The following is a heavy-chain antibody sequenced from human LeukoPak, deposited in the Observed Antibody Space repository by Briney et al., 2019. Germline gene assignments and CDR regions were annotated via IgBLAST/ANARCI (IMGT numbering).Heavy chain of an antibody. Sequence: GGSLRLSCAASGFTFSSYGMHWVRQAPGKGLEWVAVISYDGSNKYYADSVKGRFTISRDNSKNTLYLQMNSLRAEDTAVYYCARKGVTTDLWGRGTLVTVSS. CDR3: ARKGVTTDL. CDR1: GFTFSSYG. V-gene: IGHV3-30*03. D-gene: IGHD3-22*01. CDR2: ISYDGSNK. J-gene: IGHJ2*01.